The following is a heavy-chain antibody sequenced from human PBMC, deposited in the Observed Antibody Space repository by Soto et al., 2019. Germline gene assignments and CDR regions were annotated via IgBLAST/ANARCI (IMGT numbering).Heavy chain of an antibody. CDR3: ARDTVLTGMFDF. J-gene: IGHJ4*02. V-gene: IGHV4-59*01. CDR2: VYYTGTT. D-gene: IGHD4-17*01. CDR1: GGSIGSYH. Sequence: SETLSLTCTVSGGSIGSYHWSWVRQPPGKGLEWIASVYYTGTTNYNPSLGSRVTISIDAPEDQISLKLTSVTAADTAFYYCARDTVLTGMFDFWGQGTLVTVSS.